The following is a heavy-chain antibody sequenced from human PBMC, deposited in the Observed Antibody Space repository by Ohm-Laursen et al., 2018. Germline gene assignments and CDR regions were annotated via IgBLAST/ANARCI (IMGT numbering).Heavy chain of an antibody. D-gene: IGHD2-15*01. CDR3: AAPPPPYCSGGSCVDY. CDR1: GFTFTSSA. CDR2: IVVGSGNT. V-gene: IGHV1-58*01. Sequence: ASVKVSCKASGFTFTSSAVQWVRQARGQRLEWIGWIVVGSGNTNYAQKFQERVTITRDMSTSTAYMELSSLRSEDTAVYYCAAPPPPYCSGGSCVDYWGQGTLVTVSS. J-gene: IGHJ4*02.